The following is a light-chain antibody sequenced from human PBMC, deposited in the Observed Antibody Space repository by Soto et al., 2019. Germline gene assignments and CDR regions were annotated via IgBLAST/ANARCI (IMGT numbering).Light chain of an antibody. J-gene: IGLJ2*01. CDR3: CSYAGHNSLI. CDR1: SSDVGKYNL. Sequence: QSALTQPASVSGSPGQSITISCTGTSSDVGKYNLVSWYQQHPGKAPKLIIFEVTKRPSWVSNRFSGSKSGNTASLTISGIQAEDEADYYCCSYAGHNSLIFGGGTKLTVL. CDR2: EVT. V-gene: IGLV2-23*02.